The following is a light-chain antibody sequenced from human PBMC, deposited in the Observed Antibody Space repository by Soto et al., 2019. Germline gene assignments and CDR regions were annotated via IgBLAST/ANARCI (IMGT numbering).Light chain of an antibody. V-gene: IGKV1-39*01. CDR3: QQRYSTPYT. J-gene: IGKJ2*01. CDR1: QSISSY. CDR2: AAS. Sequence: DIQMTQSPSSLSASVGDRVTITCRASQSISSYLNWYQQKPGKAPKLLLYAASSLQSGVPSRFSGSRSGTDFTLTISSLQPEDFATYYCQQRYSTPYTFGQGTKLEIK.